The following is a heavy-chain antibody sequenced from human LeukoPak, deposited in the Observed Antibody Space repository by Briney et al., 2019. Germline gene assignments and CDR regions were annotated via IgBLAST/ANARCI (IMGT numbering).Heavy chain of an antibody. CDR2: IYYSGST. V-gene: IGHV4-59*01. CDR3: AVGVGGSFDY. D-gene: IGHD3-10*01. CDR1: GGSINFYY. Sequence: SETLSLTCTVSGGSINFYYWNWIRQPPGKGLEWIGYIYYSGSTNYNPSLKSRVTISVDTSKNQFSLKLSSVTAADTAVYYCAVGVGGSFDYWGQGTLVTVSS. J-gene: IGHJ4*02.